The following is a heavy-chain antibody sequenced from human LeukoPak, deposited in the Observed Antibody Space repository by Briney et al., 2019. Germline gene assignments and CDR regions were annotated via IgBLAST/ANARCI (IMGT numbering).Heavy chain of an antibody. CDR2: IRSKAYGGTT. V-gene: IGHV3-49*04. CDR3: TVRSSSGWYLWRKINAFDI. D-gene: IGHD6-19*01. Sequence: GGSLRLSCTASGFTFGDYAMSWVRQAPGKGLEWVGFIRSKAYGGTTEYAASVKGRFTISRDDSKSIAYLQMNSLKTEDTAVYYCTVRSSSGWYLWRKINAFDIWGQGTMVTVSS. CDR1: GFTFGDYA. J-gene: IGHJ3*02.